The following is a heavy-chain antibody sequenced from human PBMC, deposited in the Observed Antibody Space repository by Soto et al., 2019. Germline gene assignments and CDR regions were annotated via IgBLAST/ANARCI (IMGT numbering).Heavy chain of an antibody. V-gene: IGHV3-30*18. CDR3: AKDIRGSSSWGYYYYGMDV. CDR1: GFTFSSYG. J-gene: IGHJ6*02. Sequence: QVQLVESGGGVVQPGRSLRLSCAASGFTFSSYGMHWVRQAPGKGLEWVAVISYDGSNKYYTDSVKGRFTISRDNSKNRLYLQMNSLRAEDTAVYHCAKDIRGSSSWGYYYYGMDVWGQGTTVTVSS. D-gene: IGHD6-13*01. CDR2: ISYDGSNK.